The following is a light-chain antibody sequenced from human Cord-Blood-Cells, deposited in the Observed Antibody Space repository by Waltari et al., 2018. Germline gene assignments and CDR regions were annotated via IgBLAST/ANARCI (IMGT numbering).Light chain of an antibody. CDR3: CSYAGSYSRYV. CDR2: DVS. J-gene: IGLJ1*01. Sequence: QSALTQPRSVSGSPGQSVTISCTGTSRDVGCYNYVSWYQQHPGKAPKLMIYDVSKRPSGVPDRFSGSKSGNTASLTISGLQAEDEADYYCCSYAGSYSRYVFGTGTKVTVL. CDR1: SRDVGCYNY. V-gene: IGLV2-11*01.